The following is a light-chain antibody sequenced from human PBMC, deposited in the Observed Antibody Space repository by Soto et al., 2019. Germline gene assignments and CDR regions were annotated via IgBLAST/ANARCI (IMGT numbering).Light chain of an antibody. CDR1: SSNIGNHY. CDR2: DNN. Sequence: QSVLTQPPSVSAAPGQKVTISCSGISSNIGNHYVYWYQQLPVTAPKLLIYDNNKRPSGIPDRFSGSKSGTSATLGITGLQTGDEADYFCGTWDSSLSVGVFGGGTKLTVL. V-gene: IGLV1-51*01. J-gene: IGLJ3*02. CDR3: GTWDSSLSVGV.